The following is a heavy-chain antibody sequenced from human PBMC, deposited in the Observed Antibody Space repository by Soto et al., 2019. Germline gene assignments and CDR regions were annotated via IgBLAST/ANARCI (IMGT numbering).Heavy chain of an antibody. D-gene: IGHD3-10*01. Sequence: SETLSLTCTVSGGSISSYYWSWIRQPPGKGLEWIGYIYYSGSTNYNPSLKSRVTISVDTSKNQFSLKLSSVTAADTAVYYCARGDITMVRTNYYYYMDVWGKGTTVTVSS. CDR3: ARGDITMVRTNYYYYMDV. CDR1: GGSISSYY. CDR2: IYYSGST. J-gene: IGHJ6*03. V-gene: IGHV4-59*01.